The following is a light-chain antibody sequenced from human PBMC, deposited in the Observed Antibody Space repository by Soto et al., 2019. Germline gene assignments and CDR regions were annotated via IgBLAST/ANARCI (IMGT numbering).Light chain of an antibody. CDR3: QHYYNLPLT. V-gene: IGKV1-33*01. J-gene: IGKJ5*01. CDR2: DAS. CDR1: QDIRNY. Sequence: DIQMTQSPSSLSASIGDRVTITCQASQDIRNYLKWYQQKPGKAPKPLIYDASSLETGVPSRFSGSGSGTDFTFTISSLQPEDIATYFCQHYYNLPLTLGQGTRLEIK.